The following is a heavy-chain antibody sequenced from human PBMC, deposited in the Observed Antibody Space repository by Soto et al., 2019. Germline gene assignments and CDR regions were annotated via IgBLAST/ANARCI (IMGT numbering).Heavy chain of an antibody. Sequence: EVQLLESGGGLVQTGGSLRISYAASGFTFSTYAMSWVRQAPGKGLEWVSTISGSADATFYADSVKGRFAIFRDNSRTMFYLQMNCLRAEDTAVYYCVKGGDGYCSTTSCLFHFDYWRPGTLATVSS. V-gene: IGHV3-23*01. D-gene: IGHD2-2*01. CDR2: ISGSADAT. CDR1: GFTFSTYA. CDR3: VKGGDGYCSTTSCLFHFDY. J-gene: IGHJ4*02.